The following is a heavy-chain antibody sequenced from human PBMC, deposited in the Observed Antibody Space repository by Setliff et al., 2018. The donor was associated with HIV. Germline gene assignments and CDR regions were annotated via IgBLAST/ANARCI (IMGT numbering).Heavy chain of an antibody. CDR3: ARVRYYYGSGSFAGYFDY. CDR2: IIPILGIA. D-gene: IGHD3-10*01. J-gene: IGHJ4*02. V-gene: IGHV1-69*10. CDR1: GGTVTTYS. Sequence: GASVKVSCKASGGTVTTYSINWARRAPGQGLEWMGGIIPILGIANYAQKFQGRVTITADESTSTAYMELSSLRSEDTAVYFCARVRYYYGSGSFAGYFDYWGQGTLVTVSS.